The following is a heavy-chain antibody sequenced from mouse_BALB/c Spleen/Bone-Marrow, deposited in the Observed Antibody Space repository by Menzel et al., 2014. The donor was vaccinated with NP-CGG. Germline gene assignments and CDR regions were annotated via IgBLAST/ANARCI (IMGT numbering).Heavy chain of an antibody. CDR1: GYTFSNYL. CDR3: ARGNPFDF. V-gene: IGHV1-9*01. J-gene: IGHJ2*01. Sequence: VQLVESGGELMKPGASVKISCKATGYTFSNYLIQWVKQRPGHGPEWIGEILPGSDNTNYNEKFKGKATFTADTSSNTAYMQLSSLTSEDSAVYYCARGNPFDFWGQGTTLTVSS. CDR2: ILPGSDNT.